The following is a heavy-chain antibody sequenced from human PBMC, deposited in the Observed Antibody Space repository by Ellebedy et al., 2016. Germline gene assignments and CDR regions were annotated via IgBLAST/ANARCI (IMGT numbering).Heavy chain of an antibody. CDR2: ITPSGGGA. V-gene: IGHV1-46*01. CDR1: RDSFTSYY. D-gene: IGHD3-10*01. CDR3: ARERDPITMVRGVISY. J-gene: IGHJ4*02. Sequence: ASVKVSXXASRDSFTSYYLHWVRQAPGQGLEWMGIITPSGGGASYAQKFQGRVTMTSDTSTSTVYMELSSLRSDDTAMYFCARERDPITMVRGVISYWGQGTLVTVSS.